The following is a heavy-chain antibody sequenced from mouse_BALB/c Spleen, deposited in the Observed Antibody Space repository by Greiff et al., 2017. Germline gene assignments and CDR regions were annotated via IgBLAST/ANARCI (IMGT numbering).Heavy chain of an antibody. CDR3: AKNYGNYFDY. J-gene: IGHJ2*01. V-gene: IGHV1-9*01. CDR1: GYTFSSYW. Sequence: QVQLQQSGAELMKPGASVKISCKATGYTFSSYWIEWVKQRPGHGLEWIGEILPGSGGTSYNQKFKGKATLTVDKSSSTAYMHLNSLTSEDSAVYYCAKNYGNYFDYWGQGTTLTVSS. CDR2: ILPGSGGT. D-gene: IGHD2-1*01.